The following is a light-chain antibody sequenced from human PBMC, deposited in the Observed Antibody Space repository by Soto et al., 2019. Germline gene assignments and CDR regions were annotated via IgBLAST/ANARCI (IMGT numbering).Light chain of an antibody. CDR2: AAS. V-gene: IGKV1-12*01. Sequence: DIQMTQSPSSVSASVGDRVTITCRASEGIDSWLAWYQQKPGKAPKLLISAASSLQSGVPTRFSSSGSGTDFTLTITSLQPEDFATYYCQQGIHFPLAFGGGTRVEIK. CDR1: EGIDSW. J-gene: IGKJ4*01. CDR3: QQGIHFPLA.